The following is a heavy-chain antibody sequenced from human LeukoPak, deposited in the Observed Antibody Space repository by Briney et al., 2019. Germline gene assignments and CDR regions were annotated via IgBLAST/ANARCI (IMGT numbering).Heavy chain of an antibody. D-gene: IGHD3-3*01. CDR2: TWYDGSSE. V-gene: IGHV3-33*06. CDR3: AKDDNWRGSYNYYYMDV. J-gene: IGHJ6*03. Sequence: QPGGSLRLSCAASGVNFGSYGMHWVRQAPGKGLEWVAVTWYDGSSEQYADSVKGRFTISRDNSRDTLYLQMNSLRAEDTAVYYCAKDDNWRGSYNYYYMDVWGKGTSVTVSS. CDR1: GVNFGSYG.